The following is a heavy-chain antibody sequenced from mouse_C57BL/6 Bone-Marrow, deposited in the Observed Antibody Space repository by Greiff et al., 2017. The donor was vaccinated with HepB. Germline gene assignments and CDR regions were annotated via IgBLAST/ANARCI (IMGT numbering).Heavy chain of an antibody. J-gene: IGHJ3*01. D-gene: IGHD2-3*01. CDR3: ASGGYYSAWFAY. V-gene: IGHV5-17*01. CDR2: ISSGSSTI. Sequence: EVKVEESGGGLVKPGGSLKLSCAASGFTFSDYGMHWVRQAPEKGLEWVAYISSGSSTIYYADTVKGRFTISRDNAKNTLFLQMTSLRSEDTAMYYCASGGYYSAWFAYWGQGTLVTVSA. CDR1: GFTFSDYG.